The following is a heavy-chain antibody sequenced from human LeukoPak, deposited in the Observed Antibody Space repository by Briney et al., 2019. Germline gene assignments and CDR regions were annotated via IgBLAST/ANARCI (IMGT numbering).Heavy chain of an antibody. CDR2: INHSGST. CDR1: GGSISSYY. CDR3: ARRVRKRWLQNDAFDI. J-gene: IGHJ3*02. Sequence: SETLSLTRTVSGGSISSYYWSWIRQPPGKGLEWIGEINHSGSTNYNPSLKSRVTISVDTSKNQFSLKLSSVTAADTAVYYCARRVRKRWLQNDAFDIWGQGTMVTVSS. V-gene: IGHV4-34*01. D-gene: IGHD5-24*01.